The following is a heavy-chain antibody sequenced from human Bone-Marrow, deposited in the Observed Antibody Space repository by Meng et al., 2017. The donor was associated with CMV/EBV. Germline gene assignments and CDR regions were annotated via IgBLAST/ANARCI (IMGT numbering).Heavy chain of an antibody. D-gene: IGHD6-13*01. CDR3: ARGLASAGTDP. V-gene: IGHV1-8*02. CDR2: MNPNSGNI. Sequence: ASVKVSYKASGYTFTSYGISWVRQATGQGLEWMGWMNPNSGNIGYAQKFQGRVTMTRDTSISTAYRELSSMRSEDTAVYYCARGLASAGTDPWGQGSLVTVSS. CDR1: GYTFTSYG. J-gene: IGHJ5*02.